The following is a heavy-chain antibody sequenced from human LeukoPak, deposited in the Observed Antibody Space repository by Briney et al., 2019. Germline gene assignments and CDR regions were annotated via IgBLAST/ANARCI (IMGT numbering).Heavy chain of an antibody. CDR1: GFTFSSYG. J-gene: IGHJ6*02. CDR3: AKELSITIFGVVIPYYYYGMDV. CDR2: ISYDGSNK. Sequence: GGSLRLSCAASGFTFSSYGMHWVRQAPGKGLEWVAVISYDGSNKYYADSVKGRFAISRDNSKNTLYLQMNSLRAEDTAVYYCAKELSITIFGVVIPYYYYGMDVWGQGTTVTVSS. V-gene: IGHV3-30*18. D-gene: IGHD3-3*01.